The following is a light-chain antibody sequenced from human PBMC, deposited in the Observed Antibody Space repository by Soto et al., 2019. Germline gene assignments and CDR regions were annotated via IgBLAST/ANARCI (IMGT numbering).Light chain of an antibody. CDR2: RNN. J-gene: IGLJ2*01. V-gene: IGLV1-47*01. CDR3: AAWDDSLRGV. CDR1: SSNIGSNY. Sequence: QSVLTQPPSASGTPGQRVTISCSGSSSNIGSNYVYWYQQLPGTAPKLLIYRNNQRSSGVPDRFSGSKSGTSASLAISGLRSEDEADYYCAAWDDSLRGVFGGGTKLTVL.